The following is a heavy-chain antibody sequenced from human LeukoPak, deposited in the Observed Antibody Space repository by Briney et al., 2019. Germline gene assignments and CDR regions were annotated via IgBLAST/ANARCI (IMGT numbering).Heavy chain of an antibody. D-gene: IGHD3-22*01. CDR2: IDPSDSYT. V-gene: IGHV5-10-1*01. J-gene: IGHJ4*02. Sequence: GESLRISCKGSGYSFTSYWISWVRPMPGKGLEWMGRIDPSDSYTNYSPSFQGLVTISADKSISTAYLQWSSLKASDTAMYYCARLSSGYYYSRYYFDYSGQGTLVTVSS. CDR3: ARLSSGYYYSRYYFDY. CDR1: GYSFTSYW.